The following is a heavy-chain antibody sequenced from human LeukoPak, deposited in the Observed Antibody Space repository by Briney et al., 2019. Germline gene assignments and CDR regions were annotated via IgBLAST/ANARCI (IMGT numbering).Heavy chain of an antibody. V-gene: IGHV1-69*05. CDR2: IIPIFGTA. J-gene: IGHJ5*02. Sequence: SVKVSCKASGGTFSSYAISWVRQAPGQGLERMGRIIPIFGTANYAQKFQGRVTITTDESTSTAYMELSSLSSEDTALYYCARDAGDYASDDNWFDPRGEATLVTVPS. CDR1: GGTFSSYA. D-gene: IGHD4-17*01. CDR3: ARDAGDYASDDNWFDP.